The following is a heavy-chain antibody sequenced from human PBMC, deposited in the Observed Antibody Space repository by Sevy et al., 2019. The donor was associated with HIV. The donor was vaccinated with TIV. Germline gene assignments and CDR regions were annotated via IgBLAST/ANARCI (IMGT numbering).Heavy chain of an antibody. Sequence: GGSLRLSCAASGFTLNNYAMNWVRQAPGKGLEWVSGISGSGVSTYYADSVKGRFTISRDNSKNTLYLQMNSLRAEDTALYYCAKDSYFDNTLFDYWGQGTLVTVSS. CDR1: GFTLNNYA. D-gene: IGHD3-22*01. J-gene: IGHJ4*02. CDR2: ISGSGVST. CDR3: AKDSYFDNTLFDY. V-gene: IGHV3-23*01.